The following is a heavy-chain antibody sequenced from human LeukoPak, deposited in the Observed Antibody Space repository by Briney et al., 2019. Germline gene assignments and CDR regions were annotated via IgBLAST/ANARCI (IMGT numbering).Heavy chain of an antibody. D-gene: IGHD6-13*01. CDR3: ARGLAAAGPSNGHKSDY. J-gene: IGHJ4*02. CDR2: MNPNSGNT. V-gene: IGHV1-8*01. CDR1: GYTFTSYD. Sequence: ASVKVSCKASGYTFTSYDINWVRQATGQGLEWMGWMNPNSGNTGYAQKFQGRVTMTRNTSISTAYMELSSLRSEDTAVYYCARGLAAAGPSNGHKSDYGAQGTLVTVSS.